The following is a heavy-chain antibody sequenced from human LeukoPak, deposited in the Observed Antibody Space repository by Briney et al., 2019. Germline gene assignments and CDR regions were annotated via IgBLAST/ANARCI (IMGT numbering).Heavy chain of an antibody. CDR2: INHSGST. CDR1: GGSFSGYY. CDR3: ARGRWSRGYSYGENYYYYMDV. D-gene: IGHD5-18*01. V-gene: IGHV4-34*01. Sequence: SETLSLTCAVYGGSFSGYYWSWIRQPPGKGLEWLGEINHSGSTNYNPSLKSRVTISVDTSKNQFSLKLSSVTAADTAVYYCARGRWSRGYSYGENYYYYMDVWGKGTTVTVSS. J-gene: IGHJ6*03.